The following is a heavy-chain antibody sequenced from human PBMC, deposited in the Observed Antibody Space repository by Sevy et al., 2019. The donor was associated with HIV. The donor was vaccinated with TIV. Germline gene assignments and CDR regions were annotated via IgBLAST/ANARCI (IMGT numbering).Heavy chain of an antibody. CDR3: ARLREEADYFDY. J-gene: IGHJ4*02. CDR1: GNSFSTYW. CDR2: IYPGDSVP. Sequence: GESLKISCKGSGNSFSTYWIAWVRQMPGKGLEWMGIIYPGDSVPRYRPSFQGHVIISADKSINTAYLQWSSLEASDTAIYYCARLREEADYFDYWGQGTLVTVSP. V-gene: IGHV5-51*01.